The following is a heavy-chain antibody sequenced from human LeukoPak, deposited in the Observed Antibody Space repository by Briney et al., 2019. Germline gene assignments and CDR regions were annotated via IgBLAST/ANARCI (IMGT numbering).Heavy chain of an antibody. J-gene: IGHJ6*02. Sequence: SETLSLTCIVSGDSMSGYYWSWIRQPPGKELEWIAYIYDSGTTNYNPSLKSRATISIDRSKNQLSLKLSSVTAADTAVYYCARHGRLAVLGVVAYEFDVWGQGTTVTVSS. CDR2: IYDSGTT. CDR1: GDSMSGYY. D-gene: IGHD3-10*01. V-gene: IGHV4-59*08. CDR3: ARHGRLAVLGVVAYEFDV.